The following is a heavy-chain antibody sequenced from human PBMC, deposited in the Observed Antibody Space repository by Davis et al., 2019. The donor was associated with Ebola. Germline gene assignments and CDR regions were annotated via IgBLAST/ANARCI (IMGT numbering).Heavy chain of an antibody. CDR1: GFTFSSYG. D-gene: IGHD3-3*01. CDR2: ISYDGSNR. Sequence: GGSLRLSCAASGFTFSSYGMHWVRQAPGKGLEWVAVISYDGSNRYYADSVKGRFTISRENSKNTLSLQMNSLRTEDTAVYYCARGSVRFLEWLSQNAFDMWGQGTMVTVSS. V-gene: IGHV3-30*03. J-gene: IGHJ3*02. CDR3: ARGSVRFLEWLSQNAFDM.